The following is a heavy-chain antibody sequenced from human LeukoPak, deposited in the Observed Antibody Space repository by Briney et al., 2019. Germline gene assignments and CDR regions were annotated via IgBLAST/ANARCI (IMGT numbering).Heavy chain of an antibody. D-gene: IGHD3-3*01. Sequence: GGSLRLSCAASGFTFSNYGMSWVRQAPGKGLEWVSGISDSGGSTKYEVSVKGRFTISRDNYKDTLYLQMNSLRAEDTAVYYCAKVGRRYDFWTGYYEEEVDYMDVWGKGTTVTVSS. CDR1: GFTFSNYG. CDR2: ISDSGGST. V-gene: IGHV3-23*02. J-gene: IGHJ6*03. CDR3: AKVGRRYDFWTGYYEEEVDYMDV.